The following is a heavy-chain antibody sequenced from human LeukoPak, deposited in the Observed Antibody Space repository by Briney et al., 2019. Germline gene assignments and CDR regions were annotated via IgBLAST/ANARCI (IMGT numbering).Heavy chain of an antibody. J-gene: IGHJ5*02. CDR2: IYTSGST. CDR3: ARDLVVDYDFWSGYSTGWFDP. CDR1: GGSISSGSYY. Sequence: KPSQTLSLTCTVSGGSISSGSYYWSWIRQPAGKGLEWIGRIYTSGSTNYNPSLKSRVTISVDTSKNQFSLKLSSETAADTAVYYCARDLVVDYDFWSGYSTGWFDPWGQGTLVTVSS. D-gene: IGHD3-3*01. V-gene: IGHV4-61*02.